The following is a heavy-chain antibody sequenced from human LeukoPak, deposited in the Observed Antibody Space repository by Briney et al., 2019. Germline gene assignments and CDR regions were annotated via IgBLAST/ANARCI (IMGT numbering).Heavy chain of an antibody. CDR3: ARRGGTVAGTGSFDY. CDR1: GGSISSSNW. Sequence: PSGTLSLTCAVSGGSISSSNWWSWVRQPPGKGLEWIGEIYHSGSTNYNPSLKSRVTISVDKSKNQFSLRLSSVTAADTAVYYCARRGGTVAGTGSFDYWGQGTQVTVSS. V-gene: IGHV4-4*02. D-gene: IGHD6-19*01. CDR2: IYHSGST. J-gene: IGHJ4*02.